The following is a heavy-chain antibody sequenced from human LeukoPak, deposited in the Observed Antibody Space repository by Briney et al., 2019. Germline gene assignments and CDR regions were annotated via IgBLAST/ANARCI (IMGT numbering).Heavy chain of an antibody. CDR2: INTNTGNP. D-gene: IGHD3-22*01. CDR3: ARVRGDDYYDSSGYYSTPSFDY. V-gene: IGHV7-4-1*02. J-gene: IGHJ4*02. CDR1: GHTFTSYA. Sequence: ASVKVSCKASGHTFTSYAMNWVRQAPGQGLEWMGWINTNTGNPTYAQGFTGRFVFSLDTSVSTAYLQISSLKAEDTAVYYCARVRGDDYYDSSGYYSTPSFDYWGQGTLVTVSS.